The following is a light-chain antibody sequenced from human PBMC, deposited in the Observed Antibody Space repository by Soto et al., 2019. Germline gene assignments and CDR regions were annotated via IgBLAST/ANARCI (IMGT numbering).Light chain of an antibody. J-gene: IGKJ1*01. CDR2: AAS. V-gene: IGKV1-39*01. Sequence: DIQMTQSPSSLSASVGDRVTITCRASQSISNYLNWYQQKPGKAPKLLIYAASSMQSGLPSRFSGSGSETDITLTISSLQPDDSPTYYCQQCFSPLWTFGQGTKVEV. CDR3: QQCFSPLWT. CDR1: QSISNY.